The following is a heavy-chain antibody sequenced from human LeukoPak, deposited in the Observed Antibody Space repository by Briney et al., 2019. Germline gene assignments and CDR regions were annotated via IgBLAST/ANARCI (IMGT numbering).Heavy chain of an antibody. D-gene: IGHD6-19*01. J-gene: IGHJ4*02. CDR3: ARDRSGQWMGKLDY. V-gene: IGHV1-18*01. CDR1: DFSFSKYG. Sequence: ASVRVSCKTSDFSFSKYGFTWVRQAPGQGLEWMGWISAYNGNINYAQKFQGRVTLATDAPTNTASMDLRSLTSDDTAVYYCARDRSGQWMGKLDYWGQGALVTVSS. CDR2: ISAYNGNI.